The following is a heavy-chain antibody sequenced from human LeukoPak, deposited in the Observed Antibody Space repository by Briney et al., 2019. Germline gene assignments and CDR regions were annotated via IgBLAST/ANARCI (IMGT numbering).Heavy chain of an antibody. Sequence: PSETLSLTCTVSGGSISSYYWSWIRQPAGKGLEWIGSIYYSGSTYYNPSLKSRVTISVDTSKNQFSLKLSSVTAADTAVYYCARHSLYDFWSGYPNWFDPWGQGTLVTVSS. V-gene: IGHV4-59*05. D-gene: IGHD3-3*01. CDR3: ARHSLYDFWSGYPNWFDP. CDR1: GGSISSYY. J-gene: IGHJ5*02. CDR2: IYYSGST.